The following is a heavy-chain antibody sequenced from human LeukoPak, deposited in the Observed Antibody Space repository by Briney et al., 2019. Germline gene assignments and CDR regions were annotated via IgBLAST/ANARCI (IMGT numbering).Heavy chain of an antibody. CDR1: GYTFTNYG. Sequence: ASVKVSCXASGYTFTNYGISWVRQARGQGLEWMGWISAYNGNTNYAQKLQGRVTMTTDTSTSTAYMELRSPRSDDTAVYYCARCAYYYDSSGYCPFDPWGQGTLVTVSS. V-gene: IGHV1-18*01. J-gene: IGHJ5*02. D-gene: IGHD3-22*01. CDR2: ISAYNGNT. CDR3: ARCAYYYDSSGYCPFDP.